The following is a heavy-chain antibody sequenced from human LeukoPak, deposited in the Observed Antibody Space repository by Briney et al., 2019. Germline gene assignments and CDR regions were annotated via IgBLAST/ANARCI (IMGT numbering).Heavy chain of an antibody. CDR2: ISYEGSNK. CDR1: GFTFSSYA. V-gene: IGHV3-30-3*01. J-gene: IGHJ4*02. CDR3: ARSTAVAGLLDY. Sequence: GGSLRLSCAASGFTFSSYAMHWVRQAPGKGLEWVAVISYEGSNKYYADSVKGRFTISRDNSKNTLYLQMNSLRAEDTAVYYCARSTAVAGLLDYWGQGTLVTVSS. D-gene: IGHD6-19*01.